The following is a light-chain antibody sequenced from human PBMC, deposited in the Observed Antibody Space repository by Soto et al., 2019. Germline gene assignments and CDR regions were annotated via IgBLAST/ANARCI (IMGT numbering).Light chain of an antibody. J-gene: IGKJ3*01. CDR2: DAS. V-gene: IGKV3-11*01. CDR3: QQRRNWPPEFA. Sequence: VLTQSPATQSVSPGERATLSCRASQSVGGYLAWYQQKPGQPPRLLIYDASSRATGIPARFSGSGSGTDFTLTITSLEPEDFAVYFCQQRRNWPPEFAFGPGTRVD. CDR1: QSVGGY.